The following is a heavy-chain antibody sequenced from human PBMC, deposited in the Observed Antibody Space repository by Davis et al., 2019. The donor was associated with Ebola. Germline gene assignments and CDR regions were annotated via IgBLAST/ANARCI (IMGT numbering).Heavy chain of an antibody. CDR3: ARGRIVVVPAAAWFDP. D-gene: IGHD2-2*01. J-gene: IGHJ5*02. CDR2: IYYSGST. CDR1: GGSISSSSYY. V-gene: IGHV4-39*07. Sequence: PGGSLRLSCTVSGGSISSSSYYWGWIRQPPGKGLEWIGSIYYSGSTYYNPSLKSRVTISVDTSKNQFSLKLSSVTAADTAVYYCARGRIVVVPAAAWFDPWGQGTLVTVSS.